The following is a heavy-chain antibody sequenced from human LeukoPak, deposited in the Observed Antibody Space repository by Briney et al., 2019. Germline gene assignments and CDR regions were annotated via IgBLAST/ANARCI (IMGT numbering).Heavy chain of an antibody. Sequence: SETLSLTCAVSGYSISSGYYWSWIRQPPGKGLEWIGEINHSGSTNYNPSLKSRVTISVDTSKNQFSLKLSSVTAADTAVYYCARASVLLWFGELLADFDYWGQGTLVTVSS. D-gene: IGHD3-10*01. V-gene: IGHV4-34*01. CDR2: INHSGST. CDR3: ARASVLLWFGELLADFDY. CDR1: GYSISSGYY. J-gene: IGHJ4*02.